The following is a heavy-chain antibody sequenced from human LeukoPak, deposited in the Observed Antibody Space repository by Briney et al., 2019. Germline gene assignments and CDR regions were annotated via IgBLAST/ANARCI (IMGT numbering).Heavy chain of an antibody. CDR2: IRTEAVGGAT. D-gene: IGHD2-2*01. J-gene: IGHJ6*02. CDR3: ARMMPGMDV. Sequence: GGSLRLSCTASGFTFADFAVSWVRQAPGKGLQWIGLIRTEAVGGATEYAPSVRGRFTVSRDDSKGIAYLQMNSLKTEDTGVYYCARMMPGMDVWGQGTTATVSS. CDR1: GFTFADFA. V-gene: IGHV3-49*04.